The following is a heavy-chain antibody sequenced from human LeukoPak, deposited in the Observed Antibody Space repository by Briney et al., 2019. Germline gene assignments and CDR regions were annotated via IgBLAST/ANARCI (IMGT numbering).Heavy chain of an antibody. V-gene: IGHV4-39*06. CDR2: IFYSGTT. CDR1: GGSISSSDYY. CDR3: AGLRKRGGAFDI. Sequence: SETLSLTCTVSGGSISSSDYYWGWIRQPPGKGLEWIGNIFYSGTTYYNPSLPSLKSRVIILVDTSKNQFALKLRSVPAADTAVYYCAGLRKRGGAFDIWGQGTMVTVSS. J-gene: IGHJ3*02.